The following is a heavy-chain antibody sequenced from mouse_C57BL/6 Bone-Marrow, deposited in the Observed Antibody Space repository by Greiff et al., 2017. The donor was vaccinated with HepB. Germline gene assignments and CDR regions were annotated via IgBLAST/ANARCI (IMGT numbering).Heavy chain of an antibody. J-gene: IGHJ3*01. CDR2: IDPENGDT. Sequence: VQLQQSGAELVRPGASVKLSCTASGFNIKDDYMHWVKQRPEQGLEWIGWIDPENGDTEYASKFQGKATITADTSSNTAYLQLSSLTSEDTAVYYCTRHYCGSSYVWCAYGCQGTVVTVSA. V-gene: IGHV14-4*01. CDR3: TRHYCGSSYVWCAY. D-gene: IGHD1-1*01. CDR1: GFNIKDDY.